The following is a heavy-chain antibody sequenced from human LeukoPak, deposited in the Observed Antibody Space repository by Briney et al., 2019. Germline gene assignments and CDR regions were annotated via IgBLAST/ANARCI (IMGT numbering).Heavy chain of an antibody. CDR1: GYTFTSYD. Sequence: ASVNVSCKASGYTFTSYDINWVRQATGQGLAWMGWMNPNSGNTGYAQKFQGRVTMTRNTSISTAYMELSSLRSEDTAVYYCAREGASSHKDYWGQGTLVTVSS. CDR3: AREGASSHKDY. V-gene: IGHV1-8*01. D-gene: IGHD3-16*01. J-gene: IGHJ4*02. CDR2: MNPNSGNT.